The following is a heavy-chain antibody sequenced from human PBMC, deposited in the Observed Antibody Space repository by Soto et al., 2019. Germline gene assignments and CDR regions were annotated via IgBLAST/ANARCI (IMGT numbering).Heavy chain of an antibody. J-gene: IGHJ4*02. CDR2: IVVGSGNT. D-gene: IGHD5-18*01. CDR3: ARDGEYSYGWSY. V-gene: IGHV1-58*01. Sequence: SVKVSCKASGFTFTSSAVQWVRQARGQRLEWIGWIVVGSGNTNYAQKLQERVTITTDTSTSTAYMELRSLRSDDTAVYYCARDGEYSYGWSYWGQGTLVTVSS. CDR1: GFTFTSSA.